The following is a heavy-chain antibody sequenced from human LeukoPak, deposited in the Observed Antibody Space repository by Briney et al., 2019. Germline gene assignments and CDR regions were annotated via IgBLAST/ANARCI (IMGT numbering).Heavy chain of an antibody. Sequence: GGSLRLSCAASGCTFSGYWMSWVRQAPGKGLEWVANIKQDGSANYYVDSVKGRFTIYRDNAKNSLYLQMNSLRAEDTAVYYCASAPLLYYYILTGYYPPPRRHYWGQGTLVTVSS. J-gene: IGHJ4*02. CDR2: IKQDGSAN. D-gene: IGHD3-9*01. V-gene: IGHV3-7*01. CDR3: ASAPLLYYYILTGYYPPPRRHY. CDR1: GCTFSGYW.